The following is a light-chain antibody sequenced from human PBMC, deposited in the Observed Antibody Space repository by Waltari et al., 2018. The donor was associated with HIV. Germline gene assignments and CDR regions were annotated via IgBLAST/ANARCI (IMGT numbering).Light chain of an antibody. Sequence: QSVLTPPPSLSGAPGQRVTISRTGSTPTIGAGYEVPWYQQLPGPPPKLPIYGNSNRPSGVPDRFAGSKSGTSASLAITGLQAEDEADYYCQSYDSSLSVVFGGGTKLTVL. V-gene: IGLV1-40*01. J-gene: IGLJ2*01. CDR1: TPTIGAGYE. CDR3: QSYDSSLSVV. CDR2: GNS.